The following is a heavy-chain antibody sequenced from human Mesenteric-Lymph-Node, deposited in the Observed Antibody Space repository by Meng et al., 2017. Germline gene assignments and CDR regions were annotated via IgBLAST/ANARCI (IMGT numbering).Heavy chain of an antibody. Sequence: EVQVAESGGGFVKPGGSLRFSWSASGFTFSNAWMSWVRQPPGKGLEWVGRIISKTDGGTTDYSAPVKGRFTISRDDSKNTLYLQMNSLRAEDTAVYFCAKPYGSGDFDYWGQGALVTVSS. CDR1: GFTFSNAW. V-gene: IGHV3-15*01. CDR3: AKPYGSGDFDY. J-gene: IGHJ4*02. CDR2: IISKTDGGTT. D-gene: IGHD3-10*01.